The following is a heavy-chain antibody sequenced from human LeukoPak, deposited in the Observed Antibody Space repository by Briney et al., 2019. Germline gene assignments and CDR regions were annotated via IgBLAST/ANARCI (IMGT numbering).Heavy chain of an antibody. CDR3: TRGPRRLDY. V-gene: IGHV3-21*04. Sequence: PGGSLRLSCAASGFTFSSYTMNWVRQAPGKGLEWVSLISSGSSYIHYADSVKGRFTISRDNAKNSLYLQMNSLRAEDTAVYYCTRGPRRLDYWGQGTLVTVSS. CDR1: GFTFSSYT. J-gene: IGHJ4*02. CDR2: ISSGSSYI.